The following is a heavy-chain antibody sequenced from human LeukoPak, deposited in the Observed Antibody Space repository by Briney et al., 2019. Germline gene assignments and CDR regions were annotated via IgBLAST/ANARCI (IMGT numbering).Heavy chain of an antibody. V-gene: IGHV3-30-3*01. CDR3: ARDFTSSGWYEGLGY. D-gene: IGHD6-19*01. CDR1: GFTFSSYA. Sequence: GGSLRLSCAASGFTFSSYAMHWVRQAPGKGLEWVAVISYDGSNKYYADSVKGRFTISRGNSKNTLYLQMNSLRAEDTAVYYCARDFTSSGWYEGLGYWGQGTLVTVSS. CDR2: ISYDGSNK. J-gene: IGHJ4*02.